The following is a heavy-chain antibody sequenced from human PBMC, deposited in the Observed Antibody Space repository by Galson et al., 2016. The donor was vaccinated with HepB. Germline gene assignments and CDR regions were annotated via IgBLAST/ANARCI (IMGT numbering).Heavy chain of an antibody. J-gene: IGHJ4*02. Sequence: SLRLSCAASGFSFSTSGMSWVRQTPGRGLEWVSGITNSGGATHYADSVKGRFTISRDNSKNTLYLYMSSLRAGDTAVYYCGKHGGFDYWGQGALVTVSS. CDR1: GFSFSTSG. V-gene: IGHV3-23*01. CDR2: ITNSGGAT. D-gene: IGHD3-16*01. CDR3: GKHGGFDY.